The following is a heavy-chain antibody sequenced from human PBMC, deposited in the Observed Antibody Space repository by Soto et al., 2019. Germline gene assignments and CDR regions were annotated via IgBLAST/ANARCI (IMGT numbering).Heavy chain of an antibody. CDR2: IYHSGSA. Sequence: SETLSLTCAVSGGSISSSNWWSWVRQPPGKGLEWIGEIYHSGSANYNPSLKSRVTISVDKSKNQFSLKLSSVTAADTAVYYCARDGTTDTAMVSDYYYGMDVWGQGTTVTVSS. CDR3: ARDGTTDTAMVSDYYYGMDV. J-gene: IGHJ6*02. V-gene: IGHV4-4*02. D-gene: IGHD5-18*01. CDR1: GGSISSSNW.